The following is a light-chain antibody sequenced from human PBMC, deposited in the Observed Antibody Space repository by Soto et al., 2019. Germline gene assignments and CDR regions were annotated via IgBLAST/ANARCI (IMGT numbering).Light chain of an antibody. CDR2: GAS. J-gene: IGKJ5*01. CDR1: QSVTSNY. V-gene: IGKV3-20*01. CDR3: QQYGSSPPIT. Sequence: EIVLTQSPGTLSLSPGERATLSCRASQSVTSNYLAWYQQQPGQAPRLLIYGASIRATGIPDRFSGSGSGTDFTLTISRLEPEDFSVYYWQQYGSSPPITFGQGTRLEIK.